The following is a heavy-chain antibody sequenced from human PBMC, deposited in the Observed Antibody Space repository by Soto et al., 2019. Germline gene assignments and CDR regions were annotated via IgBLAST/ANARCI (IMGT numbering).Heavy chain of an antibody. J-gene: IGHJ4*02. CDR3: VKSRDEYSSSSGGGYFDY. CDR1: GFTFRSYA. Sequence: GGALRLSRSASGFTFRSYAMHWVRQAPGKGLEYVSAISSNGGSTYYADSVKGRFTISRDNSKNTLYLQMSSLRAEDTAVYYCVKSRDEYSSSSGGGYFDYWGQGTLVTVSS. CDR2: ISSNGGST. D-gene: IGHD6-6*01. V-gene: IGHV3-64D*06.